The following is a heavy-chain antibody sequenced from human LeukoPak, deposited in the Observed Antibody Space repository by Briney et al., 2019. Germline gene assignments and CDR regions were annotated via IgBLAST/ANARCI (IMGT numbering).Heavy chain of an antibody. D-gene: IGHD3-3*01. J-gene: IGHJ4*02. CDR1: GFTFSSYW. Sequence: PGGSLRLSCAPSGFTFSSYWMHWVRQAPGKGLVWVSRINSDGSSTSYADSVKGRFTISRDNAKNTLYLQMNSLRAEDTAVYYCARDQFGGAHDYWGQGTLVTVSS. CDR3: ARDQFGGAHDY. V-gene: IGHV3-74*01. CDR2: INSDGSST.